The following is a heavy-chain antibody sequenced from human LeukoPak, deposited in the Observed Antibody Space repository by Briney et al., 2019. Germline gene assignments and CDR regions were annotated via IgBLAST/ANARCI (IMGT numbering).Heavy chain of an antibody. D-gene: IGHD3-10*01. CDR2: IIPIFGTA. CDR1: GGTFSSYA. Sequence: SXKVSCKASGGTFSSYAISWVRQAPGQGLEWMGGIIPIFGTANYAQKFQGRVTITADESTSTAYMELSSLRSEDTAVYYCARVMVRGVIISYFQHWGQGTLVTVSS. V-gene: IGHV1-69*01. J-gene: IGHJ1*01. CDR3: ARVMVRGVIISYFQH.